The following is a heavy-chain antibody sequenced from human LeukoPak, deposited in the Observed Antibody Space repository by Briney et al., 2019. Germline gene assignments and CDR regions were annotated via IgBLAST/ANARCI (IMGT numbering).Heavy chain of an antibody. CDR3: ARGVSSSSSDRYYYYYYMDV. J-gene: IGHJ6*03. CDR1: GGSFSGYY. D-gene: IGHD6-6*01. V-gene: IGHV4-34*01. CDR2: INHSGST. Sequence: PSETLSLTCAVYGGSFSGYYWSWICQPPGKGLEWIGEINHSGSTNYNPSLKSRVTISVDTSKNQFSLKLNSVTAADTAVYYCARGVSSSSSDRYYYYYYMDVWGKGTTVTVSS.